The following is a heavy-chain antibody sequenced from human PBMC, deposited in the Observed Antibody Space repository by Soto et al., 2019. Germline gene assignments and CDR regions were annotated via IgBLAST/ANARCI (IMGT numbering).Heavy chain of an antibody. CDR1: GFTFYDYA. D-gene: IGHD1-26*01. CDR3: AKVQGASYYYYGMDV. Sequence: GGSLRLSCATSGFTFYDYAMSWVRQAPGKGLEWVSAISGSGGSTYYADSVKGRFTISRDNSKNTLYLQMNSLRAEDTAVYYCAKVQGASYYYYGMDVWGPGTLVTVSS. J-gene: IGHJ6*02. V-gene: IGHV3-23*01. CDR2: ISGSGGST.